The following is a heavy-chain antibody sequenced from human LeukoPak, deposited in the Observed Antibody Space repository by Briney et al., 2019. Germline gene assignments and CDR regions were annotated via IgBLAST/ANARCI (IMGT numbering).Heavy chain of an antibody. Sequence: GGSLRLSCAASGFTFSSYAMSWDRQAPGEGREWVSAISGSGGSTYYADSVKGRFTISRDNSKNPLYLQMNSLRAEDTAVYYCATLPDLRDVWGQGTTVTVSS. J-gene: IGHJ6*02. V-gene: IGHV3-23*01. CDR2: ISGSGGST. CDR1: GFTFSSYA. CDR3: ATLPDLRDV.